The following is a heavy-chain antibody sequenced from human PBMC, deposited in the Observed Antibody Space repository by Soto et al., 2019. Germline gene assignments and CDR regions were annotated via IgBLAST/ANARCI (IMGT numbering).Heavy chain of an antibody. CDR3: GRGVYDSTGPHFDY. CDR1: GGSISSGGYY. Sequence: SETLSLTCTVSGGSISSGGYYWSWIRQHPGKGLEWIGYIYYSGSTYYNPSLKSRVTISVDTSKNQFSLKLSSVTAADTAVYYWGRGVYDSTGPHFDYWGQGTLVTVSS. J-gene: IGHJ4*02. D-gene: IGHD2-8*01. V-gene: IGHV4-31*03. CDR2: IYYSGST.